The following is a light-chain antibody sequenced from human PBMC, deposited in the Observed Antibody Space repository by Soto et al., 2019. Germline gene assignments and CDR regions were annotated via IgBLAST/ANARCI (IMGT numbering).Light chain of an antibody. J-gene: IGLJ1*01. CDR1: SSDIGGYNY. CDR2: DVN. CDR3: GSYTSSSTNV. Sequence: QSALTQPASLSGSPGQSITISCPGTSSDIGGYNYVSWYQQHPGKAPKLMIYDVNNRPSGVSDRFSASKSGNTASLTISGLQAEDEADYYCGSYTSSSTNVFGTGTKVTVL. V-gene: IGLV2-14*01.